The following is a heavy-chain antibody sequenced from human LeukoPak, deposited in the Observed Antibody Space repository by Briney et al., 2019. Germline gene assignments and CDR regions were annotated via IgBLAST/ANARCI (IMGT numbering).Heavy chain of an antibody. D-gene: IGHD3-10*01. CDR1: GYSFTSYW. Sequence: GESLKISCKGSGYSFTSYWIGWVRQMPGKGLEWMGIIYPGDSDTRYSPSFQGQVTLSADKSISTAYLQWSSLKASDTAMYYCARLPYYYGSGSYGPEFDYWGQGTLVTVSS. CDR2: IYPGDSDT. J-gene: IGHJ4*02. V-gene: IGHV5-51*01. CDR3: ARLPYYYGSGSYGPEFDY.